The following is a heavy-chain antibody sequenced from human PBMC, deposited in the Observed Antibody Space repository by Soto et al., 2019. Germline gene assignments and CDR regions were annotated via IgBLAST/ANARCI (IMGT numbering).Heavy chain of an antibody. CDR2: IVVGSGNT. J-gene: IGHJ5*02. CDR3: VGNYDFWSGDWIDP. Sequence: SVKVSCKASRFTFTNSAVQWVRQARGQRLEWIGWIVVGSGNTNYAQKFQERVTITRDMSTSTAYMELSSLRSEDTAVYYCVGNYDFWSGDWIDPRGQGTLVTVSS. CDR1: RFTFTNSA. D-gene: IGHD3-3*01. V-gene: IGHV1-58*01.